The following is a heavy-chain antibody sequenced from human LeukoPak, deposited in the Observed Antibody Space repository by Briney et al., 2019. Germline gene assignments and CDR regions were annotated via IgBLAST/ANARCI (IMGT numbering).Heavy chain of an antibody. Sequence: GGSLRLSCAASGFTFSSYAINWVRQAPGKGLEWEAAISYDGSSKYYADSVKGRFTISRDNSKNTLYLQMNSLRAEDTAVYYCAKGGHGDYVWGNWFDPWGQGTLVTVSS. J-gene: IGHJ5*02. CDR2: ISYDGSSK. V-gene: IGHV3-30*04. D-gene: IGHD4-17*01. CDR3: AKGGHGDYVWGNWFDP. CDR1: GFTFSSYA.